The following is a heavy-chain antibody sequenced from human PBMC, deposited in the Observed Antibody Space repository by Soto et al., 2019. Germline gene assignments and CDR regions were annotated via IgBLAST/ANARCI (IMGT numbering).Heavy chain of an antibody. J-gene: IGHJ4*02. D-gene: IGHD6-13*01. V-gene: IGHV3-33*01. CDR3: ARDQGIAAARGDY. CDR1: GFTFNSYG. Sequence: GGSLRLSCAASGFTFNSYGMHWVRQAPGKGLEWVAVIWYDGSNKYYADSVKGRFTISRDNSKNTLYLQMNRLRVEDTAVYYCARDQGIAAARGDYWGQGTLVTVS. CDR2: IWYDGSNK.